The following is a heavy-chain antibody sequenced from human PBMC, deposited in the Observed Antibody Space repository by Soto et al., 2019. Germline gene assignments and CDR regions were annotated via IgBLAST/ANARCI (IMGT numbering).Heavy chain of an antibody. Sequence: QVQLVESGGGVVQSGRSLRLSCEASGFTFSSYGMHWVRQAPGKGLEWVAVIWYDGSNKYYADSVKGRFTISRDNYENTLYLQMNCLRAEDTAVYYCASDPTSQGRIQLWYDYWGQGPLVTVSS. CDR1: GFTFSSYG. V-gene: IGHV3-33*01. CDR2: IWYDGSNK. D-gene: IGHD5-18*01. J-gene: IGHJ4*02. CDR3: ASDPTSQGRIQLWYDY.